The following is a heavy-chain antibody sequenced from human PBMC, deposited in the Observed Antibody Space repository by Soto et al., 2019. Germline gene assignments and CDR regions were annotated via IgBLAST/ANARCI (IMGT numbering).Heavy chain of an antibody. D-gene: IGHD2-2*01. CDR1: GYTFTSYG. J-gene: IGHJ3*02. V-gene: IGHV1-18*01. Sequence: ASVKVSCKASGYTFTSYGISWVRQAPGQGLEWKGWISAYNGNTNYAQKLQARVTMTTDTSTSTAYMELRSLRSDDTAVYYCALILPGYCSSTSCYGAFDIWGQGTRSPSPQ. CDR2: ISAYNGNT. CDR3: ALILPGYCSSTSCYGAFDI.